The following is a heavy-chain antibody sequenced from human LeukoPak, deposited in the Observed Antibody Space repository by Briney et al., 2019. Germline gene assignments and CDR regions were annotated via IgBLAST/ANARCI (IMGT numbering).Heavy chain of an antibody. V-gene: IGHV1-18*01. J-gene: IGHJ4*02. D-gene: IGHD3-16*01. CDR1: GYTFTSYG. CDR2: ISAYNGNT. Sequence: GASVKVSCKASGYTFTSYGISWVRQAPGQGLEWMGWISAYNGNTNYAQRFQGRVTMTTDTSTSTAYMELRSLRSDDTAVYYCARVRDYGGIGEDYWGQGTLVAVSS. CDR3: ARVRDYGGIGEDY.